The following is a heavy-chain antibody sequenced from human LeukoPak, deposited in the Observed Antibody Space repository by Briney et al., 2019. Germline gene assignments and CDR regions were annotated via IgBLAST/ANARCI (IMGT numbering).Heavy chain of an antibody. D-gene: IGHD2-15*01. Sequence: GGSLRLSCAASGFYFSDYYMTWVRQAPGKGLEWVSYISSSGTYTNYADSVKGRFTISRDNAKKSLYLQMNSLSAEDTAVYYCAKIAATYSPDYWGQGTLITVSS. CDR3: AKIAATYSPDY. V-gene: IGHV3-11*06. CDR2: ISSSGTYT. CDR1: GFYFSDYY. J-gene: IGHJ4*02.